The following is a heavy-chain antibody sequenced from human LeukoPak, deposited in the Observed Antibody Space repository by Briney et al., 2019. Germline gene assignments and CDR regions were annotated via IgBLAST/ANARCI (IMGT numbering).Heavy chain of an antibody. CDR2: INPNSGGT. Sequence: ASVKVSCKASGYTFTGYYMHWVRHAPGQGLEWMGWINPNSGGTNYAQKFQGRVTMTRDTSISTAYMELSRLRSDDTAVYYCARGVGELLCEYYYYYYMDVWGKGTTVTISS. CDR1: GYTFTGYY. V-gene: IGHV1-2*02. D-gene: IGHD3-10*01. CDR3: ARGVGELLCEYYYYYYMDV. J-gene: IGHJ6*03.